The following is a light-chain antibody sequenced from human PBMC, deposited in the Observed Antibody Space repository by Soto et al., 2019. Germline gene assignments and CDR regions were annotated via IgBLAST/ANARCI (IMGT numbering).Light chain of an antibody. CDR2: WAS. CDR3: QQSYSTPIT. J-gene: IGKJ5*01. V-gene: IGKV4-1*01. CDR1: QSVLFSSNNKNY. Sequence: DIVMTQSPDSLAVSLGGRATITCKSSQSVLFSSNNKNYLAWYQQKPGQPPKLLIYWASTRESGVPNRFSGSGSGTDFTLTISSLQAEDVAVYYCQQSYSTPITFGQGTRLEIK.